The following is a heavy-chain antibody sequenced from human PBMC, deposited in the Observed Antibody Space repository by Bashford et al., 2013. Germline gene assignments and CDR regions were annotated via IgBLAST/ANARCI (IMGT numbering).Heavy chain of an antibody. V-gene: IGHV4-59*10. J-gene: IGHJ6*03. CDR1: GGSFSGYY. CDR2: IGTSGST. Sequence: SSETLSLTCAVYGGSFSGYYWTWIRQPAGKGLEWIGRIGTSGSTNYNPSLRSRVTISVDTSKNQFSLKLSSVTAADTAVYYCARISSSSWYYYYYMDVWGQRDHGHRLL. D-gene: IGHD6-13*01. CDR3: ARISSSSWYYYYYMDV.